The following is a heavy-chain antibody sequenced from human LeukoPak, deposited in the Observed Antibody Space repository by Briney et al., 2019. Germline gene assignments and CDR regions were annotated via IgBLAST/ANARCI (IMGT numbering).Heavy chain of an antibody. CDR2: IKQDGSEK. V-gene: IGHV3-7*01. J-gene: IGHJ3*02. CDR3: ARVKPAGPRTLDAFDS. Sequence: GGSLRLSCAASGFTFSSYWMSWVRQAPGKGREWVANIKQDGSEKYYVDSVKGRFTISRDNAKNSLYLQMNSLRAEDTAVYYCARVKPAGPRTLDAFDSWGQGTMVTVSS. CDR1: GFTFSSYW.